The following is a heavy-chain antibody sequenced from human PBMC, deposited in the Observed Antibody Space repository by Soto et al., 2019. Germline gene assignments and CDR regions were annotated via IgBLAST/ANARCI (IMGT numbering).Heavy chain of an antibody. D-gene: IGHD1-1*01. CDR3: ARHTAVQLERRWFDP. J-gene: IGHJ5*02. CDR2: IYYSGST. V-gene: IGHV4-39*01. Sequence: QLQLQESGPGLVKPSETLSLTCTVSGGSISSSSYYWGWIRQPPGKGLEWIGSIYYSGSTYYNPSLKSRVPISVDTSKNQFSLKLSSVTAADTAVYYCARHTAVQLERRWFDPWGQGTLVTVSS. CDR1: GGSISSSSYY.